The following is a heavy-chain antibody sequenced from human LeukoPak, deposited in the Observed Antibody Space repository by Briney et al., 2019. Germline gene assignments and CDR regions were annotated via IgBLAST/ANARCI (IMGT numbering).Heavy chain of an antibody. Sequence: SETLSLTCTVSGGSISSSSYYWGWIRQPPGKGLEWIGSMYYSGSTFYNPSLKSRVTMSVDTSKSQFSLNLRSATAADTAVFYRATTAYSSSWNAGYYFDYWGQGILVTVSS. CDR2: MYYSGST. D-gene: IGHD6-13*01. CDR1: GGSISSSSYY. J-gene: IGHJ4*02. CDR3: ATTAYSSSWNAGYYFDY. V-gene: IGHV4-39*01.